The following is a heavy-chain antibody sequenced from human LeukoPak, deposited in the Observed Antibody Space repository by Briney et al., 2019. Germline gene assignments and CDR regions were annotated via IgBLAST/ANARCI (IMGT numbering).Heavy chain of an antibody. D-gene: IGHD5-18*01. CDR1: GGSISSGGYY. Sequence: SETLSLTCTVSGGSISSGGYYWSRIRQHPGKGLEWIGYIYYSGSTYYNPSLKSRVTISVDTSKNQFSLKLSSVTAADTAVYYCARSQRGYSYGLDYWGQGTLVTVSS. V-gene: IGHV4-31*03. CDR2: IYYSGST. J-gene: IGHJ4*02. CDR3: ARSQRGYSYGLDY.